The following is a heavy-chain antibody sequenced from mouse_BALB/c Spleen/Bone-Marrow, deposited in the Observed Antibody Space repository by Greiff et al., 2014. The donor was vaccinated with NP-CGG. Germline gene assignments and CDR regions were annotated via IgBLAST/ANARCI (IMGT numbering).Heavy chain of an antibody. D-gene: IGHD1-1*01. J-gene: IGHJ4*01. Sequence: EVQLVESGAELVKPGASVKLSCTASGFNIKDTYMHWVKQRPEQGLEWIGRIDPANGNTKYDPKFQGKATITADTSSNTAYLQLSSLTSEDTAVYYCATLTTVVDAMDYWGQGTPVTVSS. CDR1: GFNIKDTY. CDR3: ATLTTVVDAMDY. V-gene: IGHV14-3*02. CDR2: IDPANGNT.